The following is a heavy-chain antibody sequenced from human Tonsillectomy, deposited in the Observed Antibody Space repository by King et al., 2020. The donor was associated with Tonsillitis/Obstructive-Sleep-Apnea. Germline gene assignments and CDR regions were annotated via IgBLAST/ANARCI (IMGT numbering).Heavy chain of an antibody. CDR1: GFTFSSYS. Sequence: VQLVESGGGLVKPGGSLRLSCAASGFTFSSYSMNWVRQAPGKGLEWVSSISGSFSYIYFADSVKGRFTISRDNAKNSLYLQMSSLRAEDTAVYYCARDDGDPYCSGPSCYNSFDYWGQGTLVTVSS. CDR3: ARDDGDPYCSGPSCYNSFDY. D-gene: IGHD2-2*02. J-gene: IGHJ4*02. V-gene: IGHV3-21*01. CDR2: ISGSFSYI.